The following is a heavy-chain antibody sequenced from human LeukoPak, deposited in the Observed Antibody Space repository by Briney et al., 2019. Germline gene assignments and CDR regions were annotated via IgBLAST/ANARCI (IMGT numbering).Heavy chain of an antibody. D-gene: IGHD3-10*01. V-gene: IGHV5-51*01. CDR1: GYSFTSYW. J-gene: IGHJ6*03. CDR2: IYPNDSDT. CDR3: ARLATLRVRGVIEAYYYMDV. Sequence: GESLKISCKGSGYSFTSYWIGWVRQMPGKGLEWLGIIYPNDSDTRYSPSFQGQVIISADKSISTAYLQWSSLKASDTAMYYCARLATLRVRGVIEAYYYMDVWGKGTTVTLSS.